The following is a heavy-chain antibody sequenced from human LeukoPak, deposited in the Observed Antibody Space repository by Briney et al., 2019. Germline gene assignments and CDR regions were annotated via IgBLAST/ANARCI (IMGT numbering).Heavy chain of an antibody. V-gene: IGHV4-31*03. D-gene: IGHD3-22*01. CDR2: IYYSGST. CDR1: GGSISSGGYY. Sequence: SETLSLTCTVSGGSISSGGYYWSWIRQHPGKGLEWIGYIYYSGSTYYNPSLKSRVTISVDMSKNQFSLKLSSVTAADTAVYYCASLYYYDSSGYSRHGAFDIWGQGTMVTVSS. J-gene: IGHJ3*02. CDR3: ASLYYYDSSGYSRHGAFDI.